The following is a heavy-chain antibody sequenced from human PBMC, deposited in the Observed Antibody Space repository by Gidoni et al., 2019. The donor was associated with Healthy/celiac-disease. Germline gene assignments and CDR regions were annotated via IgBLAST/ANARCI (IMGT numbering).Heavy chain of an antibody. Sequence: EVQLVESGGGLVKPGGSFRLPCAAAGVTFSNAWMNLVRQAPGKGLEWVGRIKSKTDVGTTDYAAPVKGRFTISRDDSKNTLYLQMNSLKTEDTAVYYCTTGWPNYYYYYMDVWGKGTTVTVSS. CDR1: GVTFSNAW. CDR3: TTGWPNYYYYYMDV. CDR2: IKSKTDVGTT. V-gene: IGHV3-15*07. J-gene: IGHJ6*03.